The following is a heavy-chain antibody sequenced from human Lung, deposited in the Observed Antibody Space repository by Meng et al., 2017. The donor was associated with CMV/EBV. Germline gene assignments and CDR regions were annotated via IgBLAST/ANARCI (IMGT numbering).Heavy chain of an antibody. CDR2: ITYHGKNE. CDR1: GFTFSDFS. Sequence: SCAASGFTFSDFSMHWVRQAPGKGLEWVALITYHGKNEYYADFVKGRFTISRDYSKNTVSLQMSSLRTEDTAVYYCTRSPLGGESDFWGQGTLVTVSS. V-gene: IGHV3-30*04. J-gene: IGHJ1*01. D-gene: IGHD3-16*01. CDR3: TRSPLGGESDF.